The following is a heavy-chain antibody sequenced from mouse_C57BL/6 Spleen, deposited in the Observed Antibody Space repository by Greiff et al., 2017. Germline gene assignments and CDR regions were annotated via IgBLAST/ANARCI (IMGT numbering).Heavy chain of an antibody. V-gene: IGHV1-72*01. CDR1: GYTFTSYW. CDR2: LDPNSGGT. D-gene: IGHD2-1*01. J-gene: IGHJ3*01. CDR3: ARGNYGNYGWFAY. Sequence: QVQLQQPGAELVKPGASVKLSCKASGYTFTSYWMHWVKQRPGRGLEWIGGLDPNSGGTKYNEKFKSKATLTVDKPSSTAYMQLSSLTSEDSAVYYCARGNYGNYGWFAYWGQGTLVTVSA.